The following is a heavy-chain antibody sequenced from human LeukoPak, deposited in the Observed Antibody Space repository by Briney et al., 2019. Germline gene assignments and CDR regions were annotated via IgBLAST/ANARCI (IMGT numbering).Heavy chain of an antibody. CDR2: IYYSGST. CDR1: GGSISSSSYY. J-gene: IGHJ6*03. D-gene: IGHD2-15*01. Sequence: SETLSLTCTVSGGSISSSSYYWGWIRQPPGKGLEWIGSIYYSGSTYYNPSLKSRVTISVDTSKNQFSLKLSSVTAADTAVYYCARLGFEFLHYYYYYYMDVWGKGTTVTISS. CDR3: ARLGFEFLHYYYYYYMDV. V-gene: IGHV4-39*01.